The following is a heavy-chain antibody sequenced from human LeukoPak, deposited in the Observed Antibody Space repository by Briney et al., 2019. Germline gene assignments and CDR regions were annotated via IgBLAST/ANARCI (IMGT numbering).Heavy chain of an antibody. D-gene: IGHD2/OR15-2a*01. CDR2: ISYDGINK. J-gene: IGHJ4*02. CDR1: GFTFSSYG. CDR3: ASSPPFSKYFEY. V-gene: IGHV3-30*03. Sequence: PGRSLRLSCAASGFTFSSYGMHCVRQAPGKGLEWVAVISYDGINKYYADSVKGRFTISRDNSKNTLYLQMNSLRPEDTALYYCASSPPFSKYFEYWGQGTLVTVSS.